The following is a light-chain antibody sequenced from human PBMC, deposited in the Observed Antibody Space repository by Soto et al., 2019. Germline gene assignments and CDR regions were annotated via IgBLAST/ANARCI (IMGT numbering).Light chain of an antibody. J-gene: IGKJ1*01. CDR2: RAS. CDR3: QQYGSSPWT. V-gene: IGKV3-20*01. Sequence: EIVLTRSPGTLSLSPGERATLSCRASQSVSSSYLAWYQQKPGQAPRLLIYRASSRATGIPDRFSGRGSETDFTPTISRLGREDFAVFYCQQYGSSPWTFGQGTKVQIK. CDR1: QSVSSSY.